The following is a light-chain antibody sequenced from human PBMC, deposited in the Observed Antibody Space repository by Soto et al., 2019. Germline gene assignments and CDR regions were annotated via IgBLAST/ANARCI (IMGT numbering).Light chain of an antibody. J-gene: IGKJ2*01. CDR2: GAS. Sequence: DIQMTQSPSSLSASVGDRVTITCRASHRVRSYLNWYQQKPGKAPKLLIYGASSLQSGVPSKCSGSGSGTDFTLTITSLQPDDFATYYCQQNYDTPYTFGQGTKLEIK. CDR1: HRVRSY. V-gene: IGKV1-39*01. CDR3: QQNYDTPYT.